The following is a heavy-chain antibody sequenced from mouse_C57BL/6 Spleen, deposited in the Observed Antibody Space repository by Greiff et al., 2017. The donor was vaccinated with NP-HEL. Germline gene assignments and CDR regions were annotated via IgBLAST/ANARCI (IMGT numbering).Heavy chain of an antibody. D-gene: IGHD4-1*01. V-gene: IGHV14-4*01. J-gene: IGHJ2*01. CDR3: ATGGLGRSY. CDR1: GFNIKDDY. Sequence: VQLKQSGAELVRPGASVKLSCTASGFNIKDDYMHWVKQRPEQGLEWIGWIDPENGDTEYASKFQGKATITADTSSNTAYLQLSSLTSEDTAVYYCATGGLGRSYWGQGTTLTVSS. CDR2: IDPENGDT.